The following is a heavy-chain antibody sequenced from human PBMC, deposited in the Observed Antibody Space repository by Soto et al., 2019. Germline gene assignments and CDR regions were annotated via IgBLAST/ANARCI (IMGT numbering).Heavy chain of an antibody. CDR2: ISGSGSST. CDR3: AKDVRSGTSRRNFAS. V-gene: IGHV3-23*01. D-gene: IGHD3-3*01. Sequence: PGGSLRLCCEASGFTFSNYAMGWVRQAPGKGLEWVSTISGSGSSTYYTDSVKDRFTISRDNSKNTLYLQMNTLRAEDTAIYYCAKDVRSGTSRRNFASWGQGTLVTVSS. CDR1: GFTFSNYA. J-gene: IGHJ4*02.